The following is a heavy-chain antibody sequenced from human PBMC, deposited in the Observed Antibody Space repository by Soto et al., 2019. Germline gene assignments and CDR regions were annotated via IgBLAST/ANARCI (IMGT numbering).Heavy chain of an antibody. Sequence: PGGSLRLSCAASGFTFSSYAMSWVRQAPGKGLEWVSAISGSGGSTYYADSVKGRFTISRDNSKNTLYLQMNSLRAEDTAVYYCAGYWSGGSCYSVVFDYWGQGTLVTVSS. CDR2: ISGSGGST. J-gene: IGHJ4*02. D-gene: IGHD2-15*01. V-gene: IGHV3-23*01. CDR3: AGYWSGGSCYSVVFDY. CDR1: GFTFSSYA.